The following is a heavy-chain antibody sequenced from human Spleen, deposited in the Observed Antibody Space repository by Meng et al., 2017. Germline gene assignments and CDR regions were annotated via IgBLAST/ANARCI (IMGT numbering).Heavy chain of an antibody. CDR1: VGSCCSGWYY. Sequence: GTGPVTPSTTLSLTCADSVGSCCSGWYYWSWIRQQPGKGLKCIGYIYYSGSTYYSPSLISRDTISVDTSKNQFSLKLSSVTAADTAGYYCASGRFGWFDPWGQGTLVTVSS. V-gene: IGHV4-31*11. D-gene: IGHD3-16*01. CDR2: IYYSGST. CDR3: ASGRFGWFDP. J-gene: IGHJ5*02.